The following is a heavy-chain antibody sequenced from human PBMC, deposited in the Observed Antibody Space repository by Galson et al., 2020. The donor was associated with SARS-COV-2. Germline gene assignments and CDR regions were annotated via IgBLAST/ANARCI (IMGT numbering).Heavy chain of an antibody. D-gene: IGHD5-12*01. CDR1: GGSITTYGYY. V-gene: IGHV4-31*01. J-gene: IGHJ3*02. Sequence: SETLSLTCTVSGGSITTYGYYWSWIRQHPGEGLEWIGYIFSGGDTYYSPSLKSLVTISRDTSKNQFSLKMNSVTAADTAVYYCARTVATSADAFDIWGQGIVVSVSS. CDR3: ARTVATSADAFDI. CDR2: IFSGGDT.